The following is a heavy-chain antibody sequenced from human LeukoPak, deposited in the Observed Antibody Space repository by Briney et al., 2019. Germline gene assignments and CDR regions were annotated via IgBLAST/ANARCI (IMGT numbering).Heavy chain of an antibody. CDR1: GYSFTSYW. CDR3: ACLGDYYDSSGYYYPGYFDY. D-gene: IGHD3-22*01. Sequence: GESLKISCKGSGYSFTSYWIGWVRQMPGKGLELMGIIFSGDSDTRYSPSYQGHVTISADKSISTSYLQWSRLTAADTAMYYCACLGDYYDSSGYYYPGYFDYWGEGTLVTVPS. J-gene: IGHJ4*02. V-gene: IGHV5-51*01. CDR2: IFSGDSDT.